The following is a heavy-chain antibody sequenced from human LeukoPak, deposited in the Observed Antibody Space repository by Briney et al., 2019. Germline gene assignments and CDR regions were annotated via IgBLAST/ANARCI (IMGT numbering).Heavy chain of an antibody. J-gene: IGHJ3*02. CDR1: GSSISSSSSYY. V-gene: IGHV4-39*01. CDR3: ARLRSIASRRGVFEI. Sequence: SETLSLTCTVSGSSISSSSSYYWGWIRQPPGKDLEWIGNIYYAGSTYQNPSLKSRVTISVDTSKNQFSLKLSSVTVADTAVYYCARLRSIASRRGVFEIWGQGTMVTVSS. D-gene: IGHD6-6*01. CDR2: IYYAGST.